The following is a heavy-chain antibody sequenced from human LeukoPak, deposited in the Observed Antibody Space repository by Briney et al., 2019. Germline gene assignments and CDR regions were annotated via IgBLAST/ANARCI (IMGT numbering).Heavy chain of an antibody. CDR2: ISGSGGST. Sequence: GGSLRLSCAASGFTFSSYAMSWVRQAPGKGLEWVSAISGSGGSTYYADSVKGRFTISRDNSKNTLYLQMNSLRAEDTAVYYCAKVFRPSITMIVVVITGFDYWGRGTLVTVSS. D-gene: IGHD3-22*01. V-gene: IGHV3-23*01. J-gene: IGHJ4*02. CDR1: GFTFSSYA. CDR3: AKVFRPSITMIVVVITGFDY.